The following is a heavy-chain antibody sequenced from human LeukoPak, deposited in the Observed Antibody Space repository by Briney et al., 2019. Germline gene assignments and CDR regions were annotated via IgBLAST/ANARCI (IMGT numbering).Heavy chain of an antibody. J-gene: IGHJ5*02. CDR2: VYYSGST. D-gene: IGHD1-7*01. V-gene: IGHV4-59*01. CDR3: ARARITGTTFRFDP. Sequence: SETLSLACTVSGGSISNYYWSWIRQPPGKGLEWIGYVYYSGSTNYNPSLNSRVTISVDTSKNQFSLKLTSVTAADTAVYYCARARITGTTFRFDPWGQGTLVTVSS. CDR1: GGSISNYY.